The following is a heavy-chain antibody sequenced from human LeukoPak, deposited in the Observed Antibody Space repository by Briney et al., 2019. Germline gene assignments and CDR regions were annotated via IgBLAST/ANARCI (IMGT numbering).Heavy chain of an antibody. D-gene: IGHD2/OR15-2a*01. V-gene: IGHV3-53*01. J-gene: IGHJ4*02. CDR1: GFTVSSNY. CDR2: IYSGGST. CDR3: AKNRGATAGTFDY. Sequence: GGSLRLSCAASGFTVSSNYMSWVRQAPGKGLEWVSVIYSGGSTYYADSVKGRFTISRDNSKNTLYLQMNSLRAEDTAVYYCAKNRGATAGTFDYWGPGTLVTVSS.